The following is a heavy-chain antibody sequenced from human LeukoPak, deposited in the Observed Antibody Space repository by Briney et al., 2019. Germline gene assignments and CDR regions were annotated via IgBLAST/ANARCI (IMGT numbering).Heavy chain of an antibody. J-gene: IGHJ5*02. CDR2: IYYSGST. D-gene: IGHD5-18*01. V-gene: IGHV4-59*12. CDR3: ARSRRGYSYGYWYH. CDR1: GGSITGYY. Sequence: PSETLCLTCTVSGGSITGYYWSCGPQPPGKGLEGVGYIYYSGSTNHNPSLNRRVTIAVDTSKNQSSLKLSSGTAADTAVYYCARSRRGYSYGYWYHWGRGTLHPVSS.